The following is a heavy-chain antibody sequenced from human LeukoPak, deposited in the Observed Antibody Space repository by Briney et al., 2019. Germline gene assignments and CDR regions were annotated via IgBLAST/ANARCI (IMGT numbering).Heavy chain of an antibody. J-gene: IGHJ5*02. V-gene: IGHV4-59*11. CDR3: ARVGARQLASSRFDP. CDR1: GGSISSHY. D-gene: IGHD6-6*01. Sequence: SETLSLTCTVSGGSISSHYWSWIRQPPGKGLEWIGYIYYSGSTNYNPSLKSRVTISVDTSKNQFSLKLSSVTAADTAVYYCARVGARQLASSRFDPWGQGTLVTVSS. CDR2: IYYSGST.